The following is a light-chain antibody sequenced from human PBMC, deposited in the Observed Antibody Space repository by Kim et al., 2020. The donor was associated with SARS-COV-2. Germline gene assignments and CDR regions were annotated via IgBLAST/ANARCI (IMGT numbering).Light chain of an antibody. J-gene: IGKJ4*01. CDR2: QAS. CDR3: QHYNGYPLT. CDR1: QSFSRA. V-gene: IGKV1-5*03. Sequence: DIQMTQSPSTLSASVGDRVTITCRASQSFSRALAWYQQKPGKAPKLLIYQASSLESWVPSRFSGSGSGTEFTLTITSLQPDDFATYYCQHYNGYPLTFGGGTKVDIK.